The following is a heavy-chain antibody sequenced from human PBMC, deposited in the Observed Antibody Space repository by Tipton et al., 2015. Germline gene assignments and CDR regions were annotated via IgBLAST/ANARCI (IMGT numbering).Heavy chain of an antibody. J-gene: IGHJ4*02. CDR1: SDSINKYY. CDR2: IQYSGGT. CDR3: ARARGRHGGLFDS. V-gene: IGHV4-59*01. Sequence: TLSLTCTVSSDSINKYYWSWIRQPPGKELQWIGYIQYSGGTNYNPSLESRVSMSVDTSKTQFSLKMSSVTASDTAVYYCARARGRHGGLFDSWGQGTLVTVSS. D-gene: IGHD4-23*01.